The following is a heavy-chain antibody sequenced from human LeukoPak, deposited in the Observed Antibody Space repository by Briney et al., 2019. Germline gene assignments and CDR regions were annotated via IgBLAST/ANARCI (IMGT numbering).Heavy chain of an antibody. CDR2: IIPIFGTA. D-gene: IGHD2-2*01. Sequence: GASVKVSCKASGGTFSSYAISWVRQAPGQGLEWMGGIIPIFGTANYAQKFQGRVTITADKSTSTAYMELSSLRSEDTAVYYCARARHHSVDIVVVPAAIGFSGYFDYWGQGTLVTVSS. CDR1: GGTFSSYA. J-gene: IGHJ4*02. CDR3: ARARHHSVDIVVVPAAIGFSGYFDY. V-gene: IGHV1-69*06.